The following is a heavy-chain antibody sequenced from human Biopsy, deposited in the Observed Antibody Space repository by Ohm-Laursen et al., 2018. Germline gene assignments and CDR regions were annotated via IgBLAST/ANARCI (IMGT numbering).Heavy chain of an antibody. J-gene: IGHJ4*02. V-gene: IGHV1-69*17. CDR3: ATPFQYYDSWGGYPPFDH. CDR2: IIAVSGLV. Sequence: SSVKVSCKASGGTFINYAISWVRQAPGEGLEWMGGIIAVSGLVNYAPKFQGRVSITADKSTTTAYMELSNLKSEDTAVYYCATPFQYYDSWGGYPPFDHWGQGTLVTVSS. D-gene: IGHD3-3*01. CDR1: GGTFINYA.